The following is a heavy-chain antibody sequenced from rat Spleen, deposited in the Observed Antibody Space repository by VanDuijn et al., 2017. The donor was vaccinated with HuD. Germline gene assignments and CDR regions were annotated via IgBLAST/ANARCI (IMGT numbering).Heavy chain of an antibody. Sequence: EVQLVESGGGLVQPGRSLKLSCAASGFTFSNYGMAWARQAPAKGLDWVATISYDGGNTYYRASVKGRFTISRDNAKGTLYLQMDSLTSEDTATYYCATPLFDYWGQGVMVTVSS. CDR1: GFTFSNYG. V-gene: IGHV5-29*01. CDR2: ISYDGGNT. CDR3: ATPLFDY. J-gene: IGHJ2*01.